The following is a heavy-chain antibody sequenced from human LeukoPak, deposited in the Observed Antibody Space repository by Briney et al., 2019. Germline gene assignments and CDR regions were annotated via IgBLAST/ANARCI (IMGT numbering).Heavy chain of an antibody. CDR1: GFTFSSYG. CDR3: AKYSSSSNDYYGMDV. CDR2: ISYDGSNK. D-gene: IGHD6-6*01. V-gene: IGHV3-30*18. J-gene: IGHJ6*02. Sequence: GGSLRLSCAASGFTFSSYGMHWVRQAPGKGLEWVAVISYDGSNKYYADSVKGRFTISRDNSRNTLYLQMNSLRAEDTAVYYCAKYSSSSNDYYGMDVWGQGTTVTVSS.